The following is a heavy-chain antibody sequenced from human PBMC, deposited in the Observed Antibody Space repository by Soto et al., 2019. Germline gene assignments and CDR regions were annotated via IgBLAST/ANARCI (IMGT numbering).Heavy chain of an antibody. CDR1: GGSISSSSYY. CDR3: ANGARLDSSSWYPFDY. J-gene: IGHJ4*02. V-gene: IGHV4-39*01. CDR2: IYYSGST. D-gene: IGHD6-13*01. Sequence: SETLSLTCTVSGGSISSSSYYWGWIRQPPGKGLEWIGSIYYSGSTYYNPSLKSRVTISVDTSKNQFSLKLSSVTAADTAVYYCANGARLDSSSWYPFDYWGQGTLVPSPQ.